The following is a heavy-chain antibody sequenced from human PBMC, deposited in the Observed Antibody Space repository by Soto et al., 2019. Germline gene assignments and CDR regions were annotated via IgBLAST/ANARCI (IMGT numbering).Heavy chain of an antibody. CDR1: GFTFSIYA. CDR2: ISGSGGST. V-gene: IGHV3-23*01. CDR3: AKRRGIAAGGYYYHYMDV. Sequence: GGSLRLSCAAAGFTFSIYAMSWVRQAPGKGLEWVSGISGSGGSTYYADSVKGRFTISRDNSKNTLYLQMNSLRVEDTAVYYCAKRRGIAAGGYYYHYMDVWGTGTTVTVSS. J-gene: IGHJ6*03. D-gene: IGHD6-13*01.